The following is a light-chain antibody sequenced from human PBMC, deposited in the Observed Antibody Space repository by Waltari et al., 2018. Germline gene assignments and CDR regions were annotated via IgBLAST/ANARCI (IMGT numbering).Light chain of an antibody. CDR1: QSVFWNSNKNNY. CDR3: QQYYSAPNT. J-gene: IGKJ2*01. CDR2: WAS. Sequence: IVMTQSPDSLAVSLGERATINCWSSQSVFWNSNKNNYLAWYQHKPGQPPKLLFYWASTREYGVPDRFSGSGSGTDFTLTINNLQAEDVAVYYCQQYYSAPNTFGQGTNVEIK. V-gene: IGKV4-1*01.